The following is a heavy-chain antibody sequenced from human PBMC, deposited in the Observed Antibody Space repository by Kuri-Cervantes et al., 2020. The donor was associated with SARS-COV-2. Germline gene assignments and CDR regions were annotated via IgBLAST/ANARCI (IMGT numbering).Heavy chain of an antibody. Sequence: GESLKISCAASGFTFSSYAMSWVRQAPGKGLEWVSVISASGASTYYADSVKGRFTISRDNSKNTLCLQMNSLRAEDTAVYYCAKVGTSIAVSGRFDYWGQGTLVTVSS. D-gene: IGHD6-19*01. CDR3: AKVGTSIAVSGRFDY. V-gene: IGHV3-23*01. J-gene: IGHJ4*02. CDR1: GFTFSSYA. CDR2: ISASGAST.